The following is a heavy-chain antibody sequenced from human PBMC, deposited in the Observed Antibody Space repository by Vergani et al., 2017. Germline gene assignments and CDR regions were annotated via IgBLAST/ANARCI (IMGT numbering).Heavy chain of an antibody. V-gene: IGHV1-2*02. CDR1: GYTFISYG. J-gene: IGHJ4*02. CDR2: INPNTGDA. D-gene: IGHD3-10*01. Sequence: QVQLVQSEAEVKKPGASVKVSCKTSGYTFISYGISWVRQAPGQGLEWMGWINPNTGDAKFAQKFQGRVTMTRDTSIRRVYMELTGLTSDDTAVFYCARVNRAFDYWGQGTLVTVSS. CDR3: ARVNRAFDY.